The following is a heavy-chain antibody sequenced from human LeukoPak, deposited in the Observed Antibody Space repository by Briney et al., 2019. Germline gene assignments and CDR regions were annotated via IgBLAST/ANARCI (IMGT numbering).Heavy chain of an antibody. D-gene: IGHD6-13*01. CDR2: TFYSGST. V-gene: IGHV4-31*03. CDR1: GGSISSGDYY. CDR3: ARDLSRIAAAGPGYNWFDP. J-gene: IGHJ5*02. Sequence: PSQTLSLTCTVSGGSISSGDYYWSWIRQHPEKGLEWIGYTFYSGSTYYNPSLKSRVTISVDTSKNQFSLKLSSVTAADTAVYYCARDLSRIAAAGPGYNWFDPWGQGTLVTVSS.